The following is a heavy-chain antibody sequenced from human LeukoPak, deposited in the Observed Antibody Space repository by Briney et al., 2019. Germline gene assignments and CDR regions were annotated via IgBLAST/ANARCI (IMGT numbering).Heavy chain of an antibody. V-gene: IGHV1-2*06. Sequence: VASVKVSCKASGYTFTGYYIHWVRQAPGQGLEWMGRINPNSAGTQYAQKFQGRVTMTRDTSISTAYMELSRLISDDTAVYYCAREGDIFDIWGQGTMVTVSS. J-gene: IGHJ3*02. CDR3: AREGDIFDI. CDR1: GYTFTGYY. CDR2: INPNSAGT.